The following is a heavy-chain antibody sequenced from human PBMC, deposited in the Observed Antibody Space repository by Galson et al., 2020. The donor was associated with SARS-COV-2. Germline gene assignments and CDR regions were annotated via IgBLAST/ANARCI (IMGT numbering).Heavy chain of an antibody. CDR2: INPNSGGT. CDR1: GYTFTGYY. CDR3: ATVAVIYAGNYYYYMDV. V-gene: IGHV1-2*06. D-gene: IGHD3-16*01. Sequence: ASVKVSCKASGYTFTGYYLHWVRQAPGQGLEWMGRINPNSGGTNYAQKFQGRVTMTEDTSTDTAYMELSSLRSEDTAVYYCATVAVIYAGNYYYYMDVWGKGTTVTVS. J-gene: IGHJ6*03.